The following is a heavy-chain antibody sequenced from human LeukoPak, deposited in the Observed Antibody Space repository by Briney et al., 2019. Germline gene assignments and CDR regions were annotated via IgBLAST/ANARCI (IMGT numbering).Heavy chain of an antibody. CDR2: IKQDGSAK. Sequence: PGGSLRLSCAASGFTFSSYWMSWVRLAPGKGLEWVANIKQDGSAKFYVESVKGRFTISRDNAKKSLYLQMNSLRAGDTAVYYCARDGDFWSAQGAFDIWGQGTMVTVSS. J-gene: IGHJ3*02. CDR3: ARDGDFWSAQGAFDI. CDR1: GFTFSSYW. D-gene: IGHD3-3*01. V-gene: IGHV3-7*01.